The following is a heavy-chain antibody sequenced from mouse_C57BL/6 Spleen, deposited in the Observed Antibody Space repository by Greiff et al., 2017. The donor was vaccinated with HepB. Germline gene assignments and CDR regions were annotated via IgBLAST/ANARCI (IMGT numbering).Heavy chain of an antibody. J-gene: IGHJ1*03. CDR1: GFSLTSYG. Sequence: VQLQQSGPGLVQPSQSLSITCTVSGFSLTSYGVHWVRQSPGKGLEWLGVIWSGGSTDYNAAFISRLSISKDNSKSQVFFKMNSLQADDTAIYYCASPSYGSSYWYFDVWGTGTTVTVSS. CDR3: ASPSYGSSYWYFDV. D-gene: IGHD1-1*01. V-gene: IGHV2-2*01. CDR2: IWSGGST.